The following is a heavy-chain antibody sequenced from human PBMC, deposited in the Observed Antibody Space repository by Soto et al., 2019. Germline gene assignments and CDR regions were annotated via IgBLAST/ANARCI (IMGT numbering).Heavy chain of an antibody. Sequence: QVQLQESGPGLVKPSQTLSLTCTVSGGSISSGAYYWSWIRQHPGKGLEWIGYIYYSGNTYYNPSLKSRVTISVDTSKNQFCLKLSSVTAADTAVYYCARVGLRLGDYFDYWGQGTLVSVSS. J-gene: IGHJ4*02. CDR2: IYYSGNT. D-gene: IGHD3-16*01. V-gene: IGHV4-31*03. CDR3: ARVGLRLGDYFDY. CDR1: GGSISSGAYY.